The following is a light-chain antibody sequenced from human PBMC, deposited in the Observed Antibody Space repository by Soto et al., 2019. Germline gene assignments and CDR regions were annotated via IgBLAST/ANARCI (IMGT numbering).Light chain of an antibody. J-gene: IGLJ3*02. CDR1: SSNIGAYYD. Sequence: QSVLTQPPSVSGAPGQRVTISCTGSSSNIGAYYDVHWYQQLPGTAPKLLIHGNTNRPSGVPDRFSGSRSGTSASLAISGLQSDDEAVYFCSTWDDSLNGWVFGGGTKLTVL. CDR3: STWDDSLNGWV. V-gene: IGLV1-40*01. CDR2: GNT.